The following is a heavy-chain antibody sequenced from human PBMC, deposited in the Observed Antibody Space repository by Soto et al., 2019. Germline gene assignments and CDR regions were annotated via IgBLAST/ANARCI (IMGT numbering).Heavy chain of an antibody. J-gene: IGHJ6*03. Sequence: GGSLRLSCAASGFTFSNAWMSWVRQAPGKGLEWVGRITSKTDGGTKDYAAPVKGRFTISREDSKNTLYLQMNSLKTEDTAVYYCTTHPYYYDSSGYYYYYYMDVWGKGTTVTVSS. V-gene: IGHV3-15*01. CDR1: GFTFSNAW. CDR3: TTHPYYYDSSGYYYYYYMDV. D-gene: IGHD3-22*01. CDR2: ITSKTDGGTK.